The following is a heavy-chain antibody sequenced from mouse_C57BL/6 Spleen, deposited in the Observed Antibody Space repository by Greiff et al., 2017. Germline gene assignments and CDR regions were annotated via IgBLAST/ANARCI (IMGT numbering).Heavy chain of an antibody. V-gene: IGHV1-9*01. CDR1: GYTFTGYW. CDR2: ILPGSGST. Sequence: QVQLKQSGAELMKPGASVKLSCKATGYTFTGYWIEWVKQRPGHGLEWIGDILPGSGSTNYNEKFKGKATFTADTSSNTAYMQLSSLTTEDSAIYYWASREPLLRYFEYWGQGTTLTVSA. CDR3: ASREPLLRYFEY. J-gene: IGHJ2*01. D-gene: IGHD1-2*01.